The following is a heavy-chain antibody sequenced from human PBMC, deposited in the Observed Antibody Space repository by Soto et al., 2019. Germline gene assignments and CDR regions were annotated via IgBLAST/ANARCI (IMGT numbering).Heavy chain of an antibody. CDR3: VRDGERSGDAGDS. D-gene: IGHD1-26*01. CDR1: GFTFSRHW. V-gene: IGHV3-74*01. Sequence: EVQLVESGGALVQPGGSLRLSCAASGFTFSRHWMHWVRQAPGKGLMWISRIKGDGSSTNYADSVRGRFTISRDNAKSTLYLQMDSLRDEDTAVYYCVRDGERSGDAGDSWGQGTQDTVSS. J-gene: IGHJ5*01. CDR2: IKGDGSST.